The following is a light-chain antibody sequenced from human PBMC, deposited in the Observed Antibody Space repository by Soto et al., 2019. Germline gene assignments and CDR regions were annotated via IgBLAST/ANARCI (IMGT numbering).Light chain of an antibody. Sequence: QSALTQPPSVSGAPGQRVTISCTGSSSNIGAGYDVHWYQQLPGTAPKLLIYGNSNRPTGVPDRFSGSKSGTSASLAITGLQAEDEADYYCQSYDSSLSGDYVFGTGTKVT. V-gene: IGLV1-40*01. CDR2: GNS. CDR1: SSNIGAGYD. CDR3: QSYDSSLSGDYV. J-gene: IGLJ1*01.